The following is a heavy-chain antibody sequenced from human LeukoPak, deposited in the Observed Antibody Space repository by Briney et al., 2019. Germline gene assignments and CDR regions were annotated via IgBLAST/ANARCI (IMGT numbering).Heavy chain of an antibody. J-gene: IGHJ5*02. CDR2: IIPIFGTA. CDR1: GGTFNSYA. D-gene: IGHD1-26*01. Sequence: SVKVSCKASGGTFNSYAISWVRQAPGQGLEWMGGIIPIFGTADYAQKFQGRVTITADESTSTAYMELSSLRSEDTAVYYCAHSGSYTEVWFDPWGQGTLVTVSS. V-gene: IGHV1-69*13. CDR3: AHSGSYTEVWFDP.